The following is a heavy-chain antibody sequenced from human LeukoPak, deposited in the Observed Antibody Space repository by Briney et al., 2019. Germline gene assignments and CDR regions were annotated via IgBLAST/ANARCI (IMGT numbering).Heavy chain of an antibody. V-gene: IGHV3-21*04. D-gene: IGHD3-10*01. Sequence: GGSLRLSCAASGFTFSSYSMNWVRQAPGKGLEWVSSISSSSSYIYYADSVKGRFTISRDNAKNSLYLQMNSLRAEDTALYYCAKDILPGYYGSGSYYSSHFDYWGQGTLVTVSS. J-gene: IGHJ4*02. CDR1: GFTFSSYS. CDR3: AKDILPGYYGSGSYYSSHFDY. CDR2: ISSSSSYI.